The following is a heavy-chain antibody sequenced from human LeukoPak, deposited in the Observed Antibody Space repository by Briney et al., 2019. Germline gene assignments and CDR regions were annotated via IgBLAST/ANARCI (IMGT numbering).Heavy chain of an antibody. V-gene: IGHV1-2*02. J-gene: IGHJ4*02. CDR2: INPDSGDT. D-gene: IGHD3-10*01. Sequence: ASVKVSCKASGYTFIDYYIHWVRQAPGQGLEWIGWINPDSGDTNYAQRFQGRVTLTRDTSISTAYMDLSSLTSDDTAVYYCAGGSGSFYGIDYWGQGTLVTVSS. CDR3: AGGSGSFYGIDY. CDR1: GYTFIDYY.